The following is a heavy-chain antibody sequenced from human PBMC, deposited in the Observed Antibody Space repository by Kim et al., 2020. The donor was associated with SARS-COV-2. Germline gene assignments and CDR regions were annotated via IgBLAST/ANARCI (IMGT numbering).Heavy chain of an antibody. Sequence: GGSLRLSCAASGFTFSNYGMHWVRQAPGKGLEWVAVISYDGSHKNYADSVKGRFTISRDNSKNTLYLQMNSLRAEDTAVYYCAKDYGSGGNWFDPWGQGTLVTVSS. CDR2: ISYDGSHK. J-gene: IGHJ5*02. V-gene: IGHV3-30*18. CDR1: GFTFSNYG. CDR3: AKDYGSGGNWFDP. D-gene: IGHD3-10*01.